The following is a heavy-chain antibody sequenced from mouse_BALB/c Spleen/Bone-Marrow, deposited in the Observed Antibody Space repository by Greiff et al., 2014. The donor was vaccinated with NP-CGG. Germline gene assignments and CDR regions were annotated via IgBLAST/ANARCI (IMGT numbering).Heavy chain of an antibody. CDR3: ARLIYDGYFTH. CDR2: INPNNGGT. V-gene: IGHV1-18*01. J-gene: IGHJ3*01. CDR1: GYTFTDYN. Sequence: EVQLQQSGPELVKPGASVKIPCKASGYTFTDYNTDWVKQSHGKSLEWIGNINPNNGGTVYNQKFKGKATLTVDKSSSTAYMELRSLTSEDTAVYYCARLIYDGYFTHWGQGTLVTVSA. D-gene: IGHD2-3*01.